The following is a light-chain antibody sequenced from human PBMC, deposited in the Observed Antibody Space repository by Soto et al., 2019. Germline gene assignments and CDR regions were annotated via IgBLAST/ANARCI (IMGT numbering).Light chain of an antibody. V-gene: IGKV1-12*01. J-gene: IGKJ4*01. CDR2: AAS. Sequence: DLQLTQSPSSVSASIGDRVTISCRASQSIYKWLVWYQQKPGKAPKLLIYAASSLQSGVPSRFSGSGYGTEFILTISSLQPEDSATYYCQQADSFPLTFGGGTEVAI. CDR3: QQADSFPLT. CDR1: QSIYKW.